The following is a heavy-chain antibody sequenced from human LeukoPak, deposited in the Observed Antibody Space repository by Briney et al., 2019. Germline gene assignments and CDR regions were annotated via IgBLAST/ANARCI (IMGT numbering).Heavy chain of an antibody. Sequence: SETLSLTCSFSGGSIRGGGYYWGWVRQPPGKGLEWIASLYSNGNTFYNPSLRSRVTISEESSKSQFSLKLRTVTAADTAVYFCWRAADHWGQGILVTVSS. CDR3: WRAADH. CDR2: LYSNGNT. V-gene: IGHV4-39*01. J-gene: IGHJ4*02. CDR1: GGSIRGGGYY.